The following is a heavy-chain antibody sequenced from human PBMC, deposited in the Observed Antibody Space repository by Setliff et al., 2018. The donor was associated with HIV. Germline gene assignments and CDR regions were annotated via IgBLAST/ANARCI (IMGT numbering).Heavy chain of an antibody. CDR2: IYHSGST. CDR1: GGSISSYY. Sequence: SETLSLTCAVSGGSISSYYWSWIRQPPGKGLEWIGSIYHSGSTYYNPSLRSRVTISVDTSKNQFSLKLSSVTAADTAVYYCTVYNTGSSKDHYWGQGTPVTVSS. CDR3: TVYNTGSSKDHY. D-gene: IGHD2-8*02. V-gene: IGHV4-59*04. J-gene: IGHJ4*02.